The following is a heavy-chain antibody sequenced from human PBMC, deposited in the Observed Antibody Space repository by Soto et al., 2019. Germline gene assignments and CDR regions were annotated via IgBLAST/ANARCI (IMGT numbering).Heavy chain of an antibody. V-gene: IGHV3-11*01. CDR1: GFTFSDYY. Sequence: GSLRLSCAASGFTFSDYYMSWIRQAPGKGLEWVSYISSSGSTIYYADSVKGRVTMTTDTSTSTAYMELRSLRSDDTAVYYCARDPCSSTSCWVGLDYWGQGTLVTVSS. CDR3: ARDPCSSTSCWVGLDY. CDR2: ISSSGSTI. D-gene: IGHD2-2*01. J-gene: IGHJ4*02.